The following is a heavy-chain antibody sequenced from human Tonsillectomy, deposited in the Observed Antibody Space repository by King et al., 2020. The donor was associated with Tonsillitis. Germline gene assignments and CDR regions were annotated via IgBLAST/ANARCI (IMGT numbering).Heavy chain of an antibody. CDR3: AREDFGDYPY. Sequence: QLQESGPGLVKPSQTLSLSCTASGDSINSGPYYWNWIRQPAGKGLEWIGRISSSGSTNSNPSLKSRVTISVDTSENQFSLKLSSVTAADTAVYYCAREDFGDYPYWGQGTLVTVSS. V-gene: IGHV4-61*02. CDR2: ISSSGST. CDR1: GDSINSGPYY. J-gene: IGHJ4*02. D-gene: IGHD4-17*01.